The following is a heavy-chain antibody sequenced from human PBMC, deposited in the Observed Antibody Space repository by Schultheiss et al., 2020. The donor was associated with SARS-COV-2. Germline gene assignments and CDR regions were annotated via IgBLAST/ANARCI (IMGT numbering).Heavy chain of an antibody. Sequence: SQTLSLTCSVSGASVSSGSYYWSWIRQPPGKGLEWIGYMYYSGNTNYNPSLKSRVNISVDTSKNQFSLKLTSVTAADTAVYYCARVSLPGNTLAFDIWGQGRVVTVSS. V-gene: IGHV4-61*01. J-gene: IGHJ3*02. CDR2: MYYSGNT. D-gene: IGHD3-16*01. CDR1: GASVSSGSYY. CDR3: ARVSLPGNTLAFDI.